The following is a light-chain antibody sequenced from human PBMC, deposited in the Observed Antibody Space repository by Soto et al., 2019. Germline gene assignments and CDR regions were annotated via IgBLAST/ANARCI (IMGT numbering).Light chain of an antibody. CDR1: QSVSSSY. V-gene: IGKV3-20*01. CDR3: HYCCSLPAS. CDR2: GAS. J-gene: IGKJ1*01. Sequence: ENVLKQSPGTLSLSPGERATLSCRASQSVSSSYLAWYQQKPGQAPRLLIYGASSRPTGIPDRFSGSGSGTDFAPCRNRLDHEHFAVYYCHYCCSLPASFGLGTKVDIK.